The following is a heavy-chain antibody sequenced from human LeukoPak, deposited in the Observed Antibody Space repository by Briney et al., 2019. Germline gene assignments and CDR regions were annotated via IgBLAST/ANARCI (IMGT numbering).Heavy chain of an antibody. CDR2: LNPTDSYT. V-gene: IGHV5-10-1*01. CDR3: ARQRDGYQTFGC. Sequence: RGESLKISCKASGYSFTNYWITWVRQMPGKGLEWMGRLNPTDSYTNYSPSFRGHVTISADQSISTAYLQWSSLKASDTAMYYCARQRDGYQTFGCWGQGTLVIVSS. CDR1: GYSFTNYW. J-gene: IGHJ4*02. D-gene: IGHD5-24*01.